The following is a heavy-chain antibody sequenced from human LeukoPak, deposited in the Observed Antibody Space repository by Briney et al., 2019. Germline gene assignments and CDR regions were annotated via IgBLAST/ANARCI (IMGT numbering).Heavy chain of an antibody. CDR3: ARVLRGAYCGGDCYRLDY. CDR2: IYNNGNT. CDR1: GGSIKNFY. V-gene: IGHV4-59*01. D-gene: IGHD2-21*02. J-gene: IGHJ4*02. Sequence: TSETLSLTCTVSGGSIKNFYWSWIRQSPGKGLEWLGYIYNNGNTNYNASLKSRVIMSIDTSKNRFSLKVTSVTAADTAIYYCARVLRGAYCGGDCYRLDYWGQGMLVIVSS.